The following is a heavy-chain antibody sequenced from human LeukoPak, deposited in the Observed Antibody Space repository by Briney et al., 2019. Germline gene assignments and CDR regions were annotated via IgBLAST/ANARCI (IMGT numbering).Heavy chain of an antibody. D-gene: IGHD3-22*01. CDR1: GCSMSSSY. J-gene: IGHJ4*02. CDR3: ARLYYYDSSGYYYFYDY. CDR2: IYYSGST. V-gene: IGHV4-59*01. Sequence: SETLSLTCTVSGCSMSSSYWSRIRQPPGKGLKWIGYIYYSGSTNYNPSLKSRVTISVDTSKNQFSLKLSSVTAADTAVYYCARLYYYDSSGYYYFYDYWGQGTLVTVSS.